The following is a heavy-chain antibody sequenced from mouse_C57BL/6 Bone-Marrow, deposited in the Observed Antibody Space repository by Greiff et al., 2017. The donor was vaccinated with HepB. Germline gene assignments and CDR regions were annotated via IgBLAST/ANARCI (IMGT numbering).Heavy chain of an antibody. CDR1: GYTFTNYW. CDR2: IYPGGGYT. V-gene: IGHV1-63*01. D-gene: IGHD1-1*01. Sequence: VQLQQSGAELVRPGTSVKMSCKASGYTFTNYWIGWAKQRPGHGLEWIGDIYPGGGYTNYNEKFKGKATLTADKSSSTAYMQFSSLTSEDSVIYYCARRGLITTVVATRAMDYWGQGTSVTVSS. CDR3: ARRGLITTVVATRAMDY. J-gene: IGHJ4*01.